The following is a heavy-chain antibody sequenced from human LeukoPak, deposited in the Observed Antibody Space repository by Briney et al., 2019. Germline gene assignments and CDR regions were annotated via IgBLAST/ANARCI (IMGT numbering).Heavy chain of an antibody. CDR3: ARTRDSGSSDI. Sequence: SETLSLTCTVSGGSVSSDYWSWIRQPPGKGLEWIAYISYSGRTNFNPSLKSRVTISVDTSKNQFSLKVTSVTAADTAVYYCARTRDSGSSDIWGQGTMVTVPS. CDR1: GGSVSSDY. J-gene: IGHJ3*02. D-gene: IGHD3-10*01. V-gene: IGHV4-59*02. CDR2: ISYSGRT.